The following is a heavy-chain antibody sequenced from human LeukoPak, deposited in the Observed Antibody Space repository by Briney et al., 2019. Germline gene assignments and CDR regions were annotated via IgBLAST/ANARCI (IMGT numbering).Heavy chain of an antibody. D-gene: IGHD1-26*01. Sequence: ASVKVSCKASGYTFISYAMHWVRQAPGQRLEWMGWINAGNGNTKYSQKLQGRVTITRDTSASTAYMDLSSLRSEDTAVYYCARSVWASGSYWFDPWGQGTLVTVSS. J-gene: IGHJ5*02. V-gene: IGHV1-3*01. CDR3: ARSVWASGSYWFDP. CDR2: INAGNGNT. CDR1: GYTFISYA.